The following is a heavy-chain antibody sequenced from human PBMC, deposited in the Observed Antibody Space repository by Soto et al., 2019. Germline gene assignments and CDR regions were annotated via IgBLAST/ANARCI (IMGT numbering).Heavy chain of an antibody. J-gene: IGHJ3*02. Sequence: GGSLRLSCAASGFTFCDYYMSWIRQAPGKGLEWVSYISSSGSTIYYADSVKGRFTISRDNAKNSLYLQMNSLRAEDTAVYYCARVQQLEPSFDIWGQGTMVTVSS. CDR1: GFTFCDYY. V-gene: IGHV3-11*01. CDR2: ISSSGSTI. CDR3: ARVQQLEPSFDI. D-gene: IGHD6-13*01.